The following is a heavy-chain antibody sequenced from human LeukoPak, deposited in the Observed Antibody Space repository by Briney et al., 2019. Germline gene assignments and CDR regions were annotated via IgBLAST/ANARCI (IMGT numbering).Heavy chain of an antibody. CDR1: GYTFTSYY. J-gene: IGHJ4*02. D-gene: IGHD2-2*01. CDR2: INPNGGGT. CDR3: ATDGPIVAAAI. Sequence: ASVKVSCKASGYTFTSYYMHWVRQAPGQGLEWVGIINPNGGGTSYAQMFQGRVTMTSDTSTSTVYMELSSLGSEDTALYYCATDGPIVAAAIWGQGTLVTVSS. V-gene: IGHV1-46*01.